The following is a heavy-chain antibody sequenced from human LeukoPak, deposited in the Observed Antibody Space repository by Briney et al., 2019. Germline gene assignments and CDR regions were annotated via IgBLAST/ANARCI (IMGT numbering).Heavy chain of an antibody. CDR3: ARDSGPAAISWFDP. Sequence: KASETLSLTCTVSGGSISSYYWSWIRQPAGKGLEWIGRIYTSGSTNYNPSLKSRVTMSVDTSKNQFSLKLSSVTAADTAVYYCARDSGPAAISWFDPWGQGTLVTVPS. D-gene: IGHD2-2*01. CDR1: GGSISSYY. CDR2: IYTSGST. V-gene: IGHV4-4*07. J-gene: IGHJ5*02.